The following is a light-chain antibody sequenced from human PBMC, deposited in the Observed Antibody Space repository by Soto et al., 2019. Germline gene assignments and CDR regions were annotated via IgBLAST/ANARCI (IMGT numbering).Light chain of an antibody. CDR3: QQSFTTPHT. CDR2: AAS. CDR1: QSISTY. V-gene: IGKV1-39*01. J-gene: IGKJ2*01. Sequence: DVPMTQSPSSPSASVGDRVTITCRASQSISTYLNWYQQKPGKAPELLIYAASSLQSGVPSRFSGSGSGTEFTLTISSLQPGDFATYYCQQSFTTPHTFGQGTKLEIK.